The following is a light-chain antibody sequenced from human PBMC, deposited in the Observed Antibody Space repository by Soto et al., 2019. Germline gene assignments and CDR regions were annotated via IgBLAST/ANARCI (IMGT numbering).Light chain of an antibody. CDR2: TTN. J-gene: IGLJ1*01. CDR3: ATWDGGLSGPFV. Sequence: QSVLTQPPSASGTPGQRATISCCGSNSNIGSDIVNCYQLLPGAAPEVLINTTNQWPSGVPERFSGSKSGTSASLAISGLQSEDEANSSCATWDGGLSGPFVFGTGTKVTVL. V-gene: IGLV1-44*01. CDR1: NSNIGSDI.